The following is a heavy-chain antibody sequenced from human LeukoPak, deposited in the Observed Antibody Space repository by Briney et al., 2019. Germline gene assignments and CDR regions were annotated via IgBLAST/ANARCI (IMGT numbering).Heavy chain of an antibody. Sequence: SETLSLTCTVSGASISSYYWTWIRQPAEKGLEWIGRIHATGSTNYNPSLKSRVTISVDKSKSQFSLNLTSVSATDTAVYYCARGDDYYLAFDIWGQGTMVTVSS. J-gene: IGHJ3*02. CDR2: IHATGST. D-gene: IGHD3-22*01. CDR1: GASISSYY. CDR3: ARGDDYYLAFDI. V-gene: IGHV4-4*07.